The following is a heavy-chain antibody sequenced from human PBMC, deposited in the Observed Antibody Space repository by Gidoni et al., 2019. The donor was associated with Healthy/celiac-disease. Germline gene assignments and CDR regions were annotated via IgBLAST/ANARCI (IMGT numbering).Heavy chain of an antibody. D-gene: IGHD6-13*01. J-gene: IGHJ4*02. V-gene: IGHV3-9*01. CDR2: ISWNRGSI. Sequence: EVQLVASGGGLVQPGRSLRLSCAASGFTFDDYARHWGRQAPGKGLEWGSGISWNRGSIGDADYGKGRLTISRDNAKNSLYLQMNSRRAEDTALYYCAKAPGPYSSSSYFDYWGQGTLVTVSS. CDR3: AKAPGPYSSSSYFDY. CDR1: GFTFDDYA.